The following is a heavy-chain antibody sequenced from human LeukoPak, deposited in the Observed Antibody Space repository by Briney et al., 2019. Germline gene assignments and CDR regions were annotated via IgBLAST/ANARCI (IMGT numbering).Heavy chain of an antibody. Sequence: PGASVKVSCKTSGYTFNNYGVGWARQAPGQGLEWMGWISGYNGYTNSAQQFQGRVTLTMDTSTSTVYMELRSLRSDDTAVYYCARWSGGSDWLYHYGMDVWGQGTTVTVSS. CDR3: ARWSGGSDWLYHYGMDV. J-gene: IGHJ6*02. V-gene: IGHV1-18*01. CDR1: GYTFNNYG. D-gene: IGHD6-19*01. CDR2: ISGYNGYT.